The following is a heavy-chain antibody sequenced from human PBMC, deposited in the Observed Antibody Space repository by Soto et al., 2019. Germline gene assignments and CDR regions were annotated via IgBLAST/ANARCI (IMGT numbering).Heavy chain of an antibody. J-gene: IGHJ4*02. V-gene: IGHV1-8*01. D-gene: IGHD3-3*01. CDR3: VRDPNRPLFGG. CDR2: MNPNSGNT. CDR1: GYTFTSYD. Sequence: ASGYTFTSYDITWVRQAPGQGLEWMGWMNPNSGNTGYAQKFQGRVTMTRDTSTSTAYMELSSLRSEDTAVYYCVRDPNRPLFGGWGQGTLVTVSS.